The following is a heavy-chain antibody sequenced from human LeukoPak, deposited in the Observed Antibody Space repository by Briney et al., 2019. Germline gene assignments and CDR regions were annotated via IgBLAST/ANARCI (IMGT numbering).Heavy chain of an antibody. J-gene: IGHJ4*02. CDR1: GFTFSSYA. Sequence: GGSLRLSCAASGFTFSSYAMHWVRQAPGKGLEWVAVISYDGSNKYYADSVKGRFTISRDNSKNTLYLQMNSLRAEDTAVYYCARDHGDGYNYFNYWGQGTLVTVSS. D-gene: IGHD5-24*01. V-gene: IGHV3-30-3*01. CDR2: ISYDGSNK. CDR3: ARDHGDGYNYFNY.